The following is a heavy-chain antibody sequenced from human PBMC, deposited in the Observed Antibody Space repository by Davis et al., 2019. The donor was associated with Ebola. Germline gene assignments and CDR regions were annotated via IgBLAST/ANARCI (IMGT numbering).Heavy chain of an antibody. CDR2: IYYSGST. CDR3: AREELGYCTNGVCYNGWFDP. V-gene: IGHV4-59*12. J-gene: IGHJ5*02. Sequence: SETLSLTCTVSGGSISSYYWSWIRQPPGKGLEWIGYIYYSGSTYYNPSLKSRVTISVDTSKNQFSLKLSSVTAADTAVYYCAREELGYCTNGVCYNGWFDPWGQGTLVTVSS. CDR1: GGSISSYY. D-gene: IGHD2-8*01.